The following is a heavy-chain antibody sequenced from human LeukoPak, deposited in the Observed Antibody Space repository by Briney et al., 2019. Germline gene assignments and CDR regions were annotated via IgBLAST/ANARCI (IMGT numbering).Heavy chain of an antibody. CDR3: AREGNYYDSSGYAFDY. CDR1: GGTFSSYA. V-gene: IGHV1-69*04. D-gene: IGHD3-22*01. Sequence: GASVKVSCKASGGTFSSYAISWVRQAPGQGLEWMGRIIPILGIANYAQKFQGRVTITADKSTSTAYMELSSLRSEDTAVYYCAREGNYYDSSGYAFDYWGQGTLVTVSS. CDR2: IIPILGIA. J-gene: IGHJ4*02.